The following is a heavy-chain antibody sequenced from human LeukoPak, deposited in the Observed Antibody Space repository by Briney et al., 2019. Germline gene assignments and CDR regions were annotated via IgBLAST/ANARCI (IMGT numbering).Heavy chain of an antibody. D-gene: IGHD2-15*01. J-gene: IGHJ4*02. CDR2: ISYDGSNK. V-gene: IGHV3-30*04. Sequence: PGGSLRLSCAASGFTFSSYAMHWVRQAPGKGLEWVAVISYDGSNKYYADSVKGRFTISRDNSKNTLYLQMNSLRAEDTAVCYCARDSCSGGSCYSRFDYWGQGTLVTVSS. CDR3: ARDSCSGGSCYSRFDY. CDR1: GFTFSSYA.